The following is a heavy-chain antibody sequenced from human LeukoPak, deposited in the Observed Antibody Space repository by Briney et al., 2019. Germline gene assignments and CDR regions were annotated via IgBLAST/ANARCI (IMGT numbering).Heavy chain of an antibody. CDR3: ARDRYCSSTSCYPLDY. Sequence: PSETLSLTCTVSGGSISSSSYYWCWIRQPPGKGLEWIGSIYYSGSTYYNPSLKSRVTISVDTSKNQFSLKLSSVTAADTAVYYCARDRYCSSTSCYPLDYWGQGTLVTVSS. D-gene: IGHD2-2*01. J-gene: IGHJ4*02. CDR1: GGSISSSSYY. V-gene: IGHV4-39*01. CDR2: IYYSGST.